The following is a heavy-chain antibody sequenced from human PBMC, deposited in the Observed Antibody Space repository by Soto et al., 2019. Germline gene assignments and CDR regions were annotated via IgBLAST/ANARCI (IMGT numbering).Heavy chain of an antibody. CDR2: ISSSGTSA. Sequence: PGGSLRLSCAAYGFTFSAVYMSWIRQAPNKGLEYISYISSSGTSANYADAVKGRFTISRDNAKNSLYLQMSSLRAEDTAVYYCARDRGAVTGQYFDYWGQGALVTVSS. CDR1: GFTFSAVY. CDR3: ARDRGAVTGQYFDY. V-gene: IGHV3-11*05. J-gene: IGHJ4*02. D-gene: IGHD6-19*01.